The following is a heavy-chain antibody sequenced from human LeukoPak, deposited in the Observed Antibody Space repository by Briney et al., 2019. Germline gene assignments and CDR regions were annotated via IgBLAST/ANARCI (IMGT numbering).Heavy chain of an antibody. V-gene: IGHV4-39*07. J-gene: IGHJ4*02. CDR3: ARDRGIAAAGTL. CDR2: IYYSAST. D-gene: IGHD6-13*01. Sequence: PSETLSLTCIVSGGSIGSSSYYWGWIRQPPGKGLEWIGSIYYSASTYYNPSLKSRVTISVDTSKNQFSLKLSSVTAADTAVYYCARDRGIAAAGTLGGQGTLVTVSS. CDR1: GGSIGSSSYY.